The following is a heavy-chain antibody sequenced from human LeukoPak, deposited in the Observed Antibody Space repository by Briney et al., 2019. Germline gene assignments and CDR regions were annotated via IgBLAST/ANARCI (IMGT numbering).Heavy chain of an antibody. CDR3: ARVWPYCGGDCIEGFDY. Sequence: GGSLRLSCAASGFTFSSYSMNWVRQAPGKGLEWVSSISSRSSYIYYADSVKGRFTISRDNAKTSLYLQMNSMRAEDTAVYYCARVWPYCGGDCIEGFDYWGQGTLVTVSS. CDR1: GFTFSSYS. V-gene: IGHV3-21*01. D-gene: IGHD2-21*02. J-gene: IGHJ4*02. CDR2: ISSRSSYI.